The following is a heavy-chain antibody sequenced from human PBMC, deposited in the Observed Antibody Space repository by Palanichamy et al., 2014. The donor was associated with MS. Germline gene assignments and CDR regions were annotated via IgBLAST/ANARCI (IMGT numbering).Heavy chain of an antibody. CDR2: ISSSGST. V-gene: IGHV4-4*07. Sequence: QVQLQESGPGLVKPSETLSLTCNVSGGSISSYYWNWIRQPAGKGLEWIGRISSSGSTSYNPSLKSRVIMSVDTSKNQFSLNPTSVTAADTAVYYCARALGDSSREFDYWGQGTLVTVSS. D-gene: IGHD3-22*01. CDR3: ARALGDSSREFDY. J-gene: IGHJ4*02. CDR1: GGSISSYY.